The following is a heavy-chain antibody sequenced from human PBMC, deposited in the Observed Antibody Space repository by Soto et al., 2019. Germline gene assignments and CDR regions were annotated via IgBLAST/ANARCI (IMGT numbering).Heavy chain of an antibody. Sequence: QAQLVQSGADVKKPGASVKVSCKASGYSFTDHYMHWVRQAPGQGLEWLGWINPNTGVTHFAQKFQGRGTKTKEPAIKTAYKELTRVKAEGKAFYFRGKSPDEFRHGLDVWGQGTTVTVSS. V-gene: IGHV1-2*02. CDR2: INPNTGVT. CDR1: GYSFTDHY. CDR3: GKSPDEFRHGLDV. J-gene: IGHJ6*02. D-gene: IGHD2-21*01.